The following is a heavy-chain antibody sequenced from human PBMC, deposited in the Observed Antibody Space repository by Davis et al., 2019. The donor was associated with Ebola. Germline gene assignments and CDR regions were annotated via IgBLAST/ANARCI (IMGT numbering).Heavy chain of an antibody. CDR1: GFTFSTFG. Sequence: PGGSLRLSCSASGFTFSTFGMFWVRQAPGKGLEWVAFIRFDGSEKYYADSVKGRFTISRDNSKSTLYLQLNSLRAEDTAVYYCAKGVTGVTATKPDYWGQGTLVTVSS. V-gene: IGHV3-30*02. J-gene: IGHJ4*02. CDR3: AKGVTGVTATKPDY. D-gene: IGHD2-21*02. CDR2: IRFDGSEK.